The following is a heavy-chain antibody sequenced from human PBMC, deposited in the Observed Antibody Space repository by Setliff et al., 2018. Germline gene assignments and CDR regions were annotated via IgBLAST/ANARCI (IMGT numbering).Heavy chain of an antibody. V-gene: IGHV4-59*01. D-gene: IGHD6-13*01. CDR3: ARSRYTSRWYEMSAMDV. J-gene: IGHJ6*03. CDR1: GGSISTYY. CDR2: IHYSGST. Sequence: SETLSLTCTVSGGSISTYYWSWIRQPPEKGLEWIAYIHYSGSTNQNPSLKSRFTISRDISKNTLYVQMNSLRPEETAVYYCARSRYTSRWYEMSAMDVWGKGTTVTVSS.